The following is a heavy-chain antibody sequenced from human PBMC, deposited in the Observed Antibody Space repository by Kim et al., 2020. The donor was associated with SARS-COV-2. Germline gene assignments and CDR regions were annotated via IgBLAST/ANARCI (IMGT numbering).Heavy chain of an antibody. CDR1: GFSLLTSGMC. V-gene: IGHV2-70*11. D-gene: IGHD1-7*01. CDR3: ARLRGIGTRGSKTYHYCMDV. Sequence: SGPTLVKPTQTLTLTCTFSGFSLLTSGMCVNWIRQPPGKALEWLARIDWDDDRYYNTSLKTRLTISKDPSKNQVVLTMTNMDPVDTATYYCARLRGIGTRGSKTYHYCMDVGGKRTTVTVSS. J-gene: IGHJ6*03. CDR2: IDWDDDR.